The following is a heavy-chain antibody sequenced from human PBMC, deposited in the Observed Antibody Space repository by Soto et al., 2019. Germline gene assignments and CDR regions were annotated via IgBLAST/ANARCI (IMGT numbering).Heavy chain of an antibody. V-gene: IGHV3-33*01. CDR3: ARDRVRYLGYYFDY. CDR1: GFTFSSYG. Sequence: PVGSLRLSCAASGFTFSSYGMHWVRQAPGKGLEWVAVIWYDGSNKYYADSVKGRFTISRDNSKNTLYLQMNGLRAEDTAVYYCARDRVRYLGYYFDYWGQGTLVTVSS. CDR2: IWYDGSNK. J-gene: IGHJ4*02. D-gene: IGHD3-9*01.